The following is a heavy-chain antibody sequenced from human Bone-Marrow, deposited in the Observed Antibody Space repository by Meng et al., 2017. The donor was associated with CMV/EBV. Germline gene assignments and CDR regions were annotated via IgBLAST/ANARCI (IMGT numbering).Heavy chain of an antibody. CDR2: ISSSSSYI. D-gene: IGHD3-22*01. V-gene: IGHV3-21*01. CDR1: GFTFSSYS. J-gene: IGHJ4*02. CDR3: ARDPGSGYLSPFDY. Sequence: GESLKISCAASGFTFSSYSMNWVRQAPGKGLEWVSSISSSSSYIYYADPVKGRFTISRDNAKNSLYLQMNSLRAEDTAVYYCARDPGSGYLSPFDYWGQGTRVTVSS.